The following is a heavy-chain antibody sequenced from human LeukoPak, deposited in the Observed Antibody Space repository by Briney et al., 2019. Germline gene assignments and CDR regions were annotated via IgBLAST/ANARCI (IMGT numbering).Heavy chain of an antibody. J-gene: IGHJ4*02. CDR1: GFTFSSYQ. V-gene: IGHV3-48*03. CDR2: ISSNGSPI. Sequence: GGSLRLSCSASGFTFSSYQMNWVGHAPGKGLEWVSYISSNGSPIFYAGSVTGRFTSTRDNAKNSLSLLMNSMRAEDTAVYYCARDGGSGILDWGQGTLVTVSS. CDR3: ARDGGSGILD. D-gene: IGHD3-10*01.